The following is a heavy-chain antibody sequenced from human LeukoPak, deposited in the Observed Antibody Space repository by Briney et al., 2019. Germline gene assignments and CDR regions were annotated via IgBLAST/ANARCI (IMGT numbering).Heavy chain of an antibody. Sequence: SQTLSLTCAISGDSVSSNSATWTWIRQSPSRGLEWLGRTYYRSKWSTDYAVSVKSRITINPDTSKNQFSLQLNSVTPEDTAVYYCARGWLQSGFGYWGQGTLVTVSS. CDR1: GDSVSSNSAT. J-gene: IGHJ4*02. V-gene: IGHV6-1*01. CDR2: TYYRSKWST. D-gene: IGHD5-24*01. CDR3: ARGWLQSGFGY.